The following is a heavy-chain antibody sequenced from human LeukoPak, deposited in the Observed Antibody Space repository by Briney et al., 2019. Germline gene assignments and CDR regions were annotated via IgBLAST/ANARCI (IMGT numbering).Heavy chain of an antibody. CDR3: ARGRSGSYYYFDY. D-gene: IGHD1-26*01. V-gene: IGHV6-1*01. CDR2: TYYRSKWYN. CDR1: GDSVSSNSAA. J-gene: IGHJ4*02. Sequence: SQTLSLTCALSGDSVSSNSAAWGWVRQSPSRGLEWLGRTYYRSKWYNDYAVSVKSRITINPDTSKTQFSLQLLSVPREDTAVYYCARGRSGSYYYFDYWGQGTLVTVSS.